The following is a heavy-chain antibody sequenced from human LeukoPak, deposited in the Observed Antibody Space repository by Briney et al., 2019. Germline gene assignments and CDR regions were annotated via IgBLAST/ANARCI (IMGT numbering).Heavy chain of an antibody. V-gene: IGHV1-46*01. Sequence: ASVKVSCKASGYTFTIYYMHWVRQAPGQGLEWMGIINPSGGSTSYAQKFQGRVTMTRDTSTSTVYMELSSLRSEDTAVYYCARGEGLLWFGELPDYWGQGTLVTVSS. CDR1: GYTFTIYY. CDR2: INPSGGST. D-gene: IGHD3-10*01. J-gene: IGHJ4*02. CDR3: ARGEGLLWFGELPDY.